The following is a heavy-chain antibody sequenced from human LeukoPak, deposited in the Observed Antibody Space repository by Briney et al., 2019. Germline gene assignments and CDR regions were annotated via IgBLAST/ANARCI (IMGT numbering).Heavy chain of an antibody. Sequence: SETLSLTCTVSGGSISSSTYYWGWIRQPPGKGLEWIGSLYYTGSTYYNPSLKSRVTISVDTSKNQFSLKLSSVTAADTAVYYCARLGDAFDIWGQGTMVTVSS. J-gene: IGHJ3*02. CDR1: GGSISSSTYY. V-gene: IGHV4-39*07. CDR2: LYYTGST. CDR3: ARLGDAFDI. D-gene: IGHD7-27*01.